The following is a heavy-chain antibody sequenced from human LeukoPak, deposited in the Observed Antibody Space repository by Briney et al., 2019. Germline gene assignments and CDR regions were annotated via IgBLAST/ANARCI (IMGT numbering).Heavy chain of an antibody. V-gene: IGHV4-30-4*01. CDR2: INHSGST. CDR3: ARAYYDFWSGYYTEALDY. J-gene: IGHJ4*02. D-gene: IGHD3-3*01. Sequence: SQTLSLTCTVSGGSISSGDYYWSWIRQPPGKGLEWIGEINHSGSTNYNPSLKSRVTISVDTSKNQFSLKLSSVTAADTAVYYCARAYYDFWSGYYTEALDYWGQGTLVTVSS. CDR1: GGSISSGDYY.